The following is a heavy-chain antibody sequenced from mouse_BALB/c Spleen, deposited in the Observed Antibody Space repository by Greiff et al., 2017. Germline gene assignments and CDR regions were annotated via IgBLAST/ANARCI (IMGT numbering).Heavy chain of an antibody. J-gene: IGHJ4*01. CDR1: GFSLSRYS. D-gene: IGHD2-10*01. CDR3: ARRAYYGNYAAMDY. V-gene: IGHV2-6-4*01. CDR2: IWGGGST. Sequence: VQGVESGPGLVAPSQSLSITCTVSGFSLSRYSVHWVRQPPGKGLEWLGMIWGGGSTDYNSALKSRLSISKDNSKSQVFLKMNILQTDDTAMYYCARRAYYGNYAAMDYWGQGTSVTVSS.